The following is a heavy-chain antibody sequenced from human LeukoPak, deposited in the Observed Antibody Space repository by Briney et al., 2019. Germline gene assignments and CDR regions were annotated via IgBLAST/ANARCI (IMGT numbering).Heavy chain of an antibody. J-gene: IGHJ4*02. D-gene: IGHD4-17*01. CDR1: GFTFSSYA. Sequence: GRSLRLSCAASGFTFSSYAMHWVRQAPGEGLEWVAVISYDGSNKYYADSVKGRFTISRDNSKNTLYLQMNSLRAEDTAVYYCARGHGDYFDYWGQGTLVTVSS. V-gene: IGHV3-30-3*01. CDR3: ARGHGDYFDY. CDR2: ISYDGSNK.